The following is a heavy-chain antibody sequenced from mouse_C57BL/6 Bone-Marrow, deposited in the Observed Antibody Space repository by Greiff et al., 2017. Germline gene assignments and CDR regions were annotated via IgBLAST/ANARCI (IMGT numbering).Heavy chain of an antibody. D-gene: IGHD1-1*01. CDR2: ILPNSGST. V-gene: IGHV1-64*01. J-gene: IGHJ2*02. CDR3: DVAFDY. Sequence: QVQLQQSGAELVKPGASVKLSCKASGYTFTSFWMHWVKQRPAQGLQWIGMILPNSGSTNYNAKFKSKATLTVDKSYSTAYMQHSSVTSEGSAVYYCDVAFDYWGQGTSVTVSS. CDR1: GYTFTSFW.